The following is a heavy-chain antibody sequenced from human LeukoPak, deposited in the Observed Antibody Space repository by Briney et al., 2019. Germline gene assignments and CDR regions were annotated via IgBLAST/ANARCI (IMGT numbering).Heavy chain of an antibody. Sequence: PGGSLRLSCAASGFTFSSYSMNWVRQAPGKGLEWVSSISSSSSYIYYADSVKGRSTISRDNAKNSLYLQMNSLRAEDTAVYYCARDAPRDGYNYYFDYWGQGTLVTVSS. V-gene: IGHV3-21*01. J-gene: IGHJ4*02. CDR1: GFTFSSYS. CDR3: ARDAPRDGYNYYFDY. CDR2: ISSSSSYI. D-gene: IGHD5-12*01.